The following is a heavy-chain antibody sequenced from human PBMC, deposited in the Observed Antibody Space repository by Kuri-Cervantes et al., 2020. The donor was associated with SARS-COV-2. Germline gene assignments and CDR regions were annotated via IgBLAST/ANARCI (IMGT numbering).Heavy chain of an antibody. J-gene: IGHJ6*02. CDR2: IIPIFGTA. Sequence: SVKVSCKASGGTFSSYAISWVRQAPGQGLEWMGGIIPIFGTANYAQKFQGRVMITADESTSTAYMELSSLRSEDTAVYYCARDREKGYDFWSGYYTYYYYGMDVWGQGTTVTVSS. CDR1: GGTFSSYA. CDR3: ARDREKGYDFWSGYYTYYYYGMDV. D-gene: IGHD3-3*01. V-gene: IGHV1-69*13.